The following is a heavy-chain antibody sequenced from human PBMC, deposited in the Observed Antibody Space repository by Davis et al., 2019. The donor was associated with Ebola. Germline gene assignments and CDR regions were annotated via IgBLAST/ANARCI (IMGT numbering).Heavy chain of an antibody. CDR2: IGSSSSYI. D-gene: IGHD3-22*01. V-gene: IGHV3-21*01. CDR1: GFTFSSHS. Sequence: GESLKISCAASGFTFSSHSMNWVRQAPGKGLEWVSSIGSSSSYIYYADSVKGRFTISSDNAKKSLYLHMNSLRAEDTAVYYCARDKFYYDSSGYGYYYGMDVWGQGTTVTVSS. J-gene: IGHJ6*02. CDR3: ARDKFYYDSSGYGYYYGMDV.